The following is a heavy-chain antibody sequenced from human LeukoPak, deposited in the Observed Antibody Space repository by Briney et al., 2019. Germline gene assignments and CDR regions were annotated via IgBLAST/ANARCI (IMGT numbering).Heavy chain of an antibody. Sequence: PGGSLRLSCAASGFTVSSNYMSWVRQAPGKGLEWVSVIYSGGSTYYADSVKGRFTISRDNSKNTLYLQMNSLRAEDTAVYYCARDHLSTANDYYYYGMDVWGQGTTVTVSS. J-gene: IGHJ6*02. V-gene: IGHV3-53*01. CDR3: ARDHLSTANDYYYYGMDV. CDR2: IYSGGST. D-gene: IGHD4/OR15-4a*01. CDR1: GFTVSSNY.